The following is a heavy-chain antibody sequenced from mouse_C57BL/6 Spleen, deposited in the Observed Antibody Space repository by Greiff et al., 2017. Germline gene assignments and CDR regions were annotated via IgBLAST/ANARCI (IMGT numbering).Heavy chain of an antibody. V-gene: IGHV3-6*01. CDR1: GYSITSGYY. Sequence: EVQRVESGPGLVKPSQSLSLTCSVTGYSITSGYYWNWIRQFPGNKLEWMGYISYDGSNNYNPSLKNRISITRDTSKNQFFLTLNSVTTEDTATYYCARGGPRNAMDYWGQGTSVTVSS. CDR2: ISYDGSN. J-gene: IGHJ4*01. CDR3: ARGGPRNAMDY.